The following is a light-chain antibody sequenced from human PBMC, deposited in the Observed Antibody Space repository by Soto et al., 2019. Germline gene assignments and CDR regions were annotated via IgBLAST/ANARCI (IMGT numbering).Light chain of an antibody. J-gene: IGKJ4*01. CDR3: QQSYSCPAH. V-gene: IGKV3-11*01. CDR1: QSVSSY. Sequence: EIELTQSPATLSLSPGERATISCRASQSVSSYLAWYQQKPGQAPRLLIYDASNMDTGIPSRFSGSGSGTDFTLTINSLEPEDFAAYYCQQSYSCPAHFGGGTKVEIK. CDR2: DAS.